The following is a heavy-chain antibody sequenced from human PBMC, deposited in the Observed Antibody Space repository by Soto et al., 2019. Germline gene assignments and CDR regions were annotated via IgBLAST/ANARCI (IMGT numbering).Heavy chain of an antibody. V-gene: IGHV3-48*02. J-gene: IGHJ6*02. CDR3: ARVGGIVLIVYGLYGMDV. CDR1: GFTLSSYS. CDR2: ISSSGDTI. Sequence: GGSLRLSCAASGFTLSSYSMNWVRQAPGKGLEWVSYISSSGDTIYYVDSVKGRFTISRDNAKNSVYLQVNSLRDEDTAVYYCARVGGIVLIVYGLYGMDVWGQGTTVTVSS. D-gene: IGHD2-8*01.